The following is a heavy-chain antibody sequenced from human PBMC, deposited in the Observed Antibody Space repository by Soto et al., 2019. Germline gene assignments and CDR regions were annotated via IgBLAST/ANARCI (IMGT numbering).Heavy chain of an antibody. CDR2: ISSNGGST. Sequence: GGSLRLSCSASGFTFSSYAMHWVRQAPGKGLEYVSAISSNGGSTYYADSVKGRFTISRDNSKNTLYLQMSSLRAEDTAVYYCVKQLLYYDSSGYYYGDAYFDYWGQGTLVTVSS. V-gene: IGHV3-64D*08. CDR1: GFTFSSYA. D-gene: IGHD3-22*01. CDR3: VKQLLYYDSSGYYYGDAYFDY. J-gene: IGHJ4*02.